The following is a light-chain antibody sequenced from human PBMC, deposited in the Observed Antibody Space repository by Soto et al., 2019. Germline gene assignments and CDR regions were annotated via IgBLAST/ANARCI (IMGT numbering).Light chain of an antibody. CDR1: QSVSSSY. Sequence: EIVLTQSPGTLSLSPGERVTLSCRASQSVSSSYLAWYQQKPGQAPRLLIYGASSRATGIPDRFRGSGSGTDFTLTISRVEPEDFAVYYCQQYGRSSYTFGQGTKLEIK. CDR3: QQYGRSSYT. J-gene: IGKJ2*01. CDR2: GAS. V-gene: IGKV3-20*01.